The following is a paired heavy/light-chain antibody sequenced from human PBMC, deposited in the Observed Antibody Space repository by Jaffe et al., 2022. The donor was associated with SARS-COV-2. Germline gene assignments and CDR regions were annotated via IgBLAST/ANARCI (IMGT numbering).Heavy chain of an antibody. D-gene: IGHD1-20*01. CDR3: ARGRSRYDS. CDR1: GFTFSDDY. CDR2: ISGSGTTK. V-gene: IGHV3-11*01. Sequence: QVQLVESGGGLVKPGGSLRLSCAASGFTFSDDYMSWIRQAPGKGPEWISYISGSGTTKYNADSVKGRFTISRDNAKTSLYLQMNSLRPEDSALYYCARGRSRYDSWGHGTLVTVSS. J-gene: IGHJ5*01.
Light chain of an antibody. J-gene: IGKJ2*01. CDR3: QQSYSSSYT. CDR1: QSISNY. Sequence: DIQMTQSPSSLSASVGDRVTITCRASQSISNYLTWYQQKPGKAPKLLIFDASSLQSGVPSRFSGSGSGTDFTLSISSLQPEDFGTYYCQQSYSSSYTFGQGTKLEIK. V-gene: IGKV1-39*01. CDR2: DAS.